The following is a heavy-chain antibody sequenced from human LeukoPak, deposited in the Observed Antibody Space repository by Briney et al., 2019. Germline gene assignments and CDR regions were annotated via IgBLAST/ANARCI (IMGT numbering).Heavy chain of an antibody. D-gene: IGHD1-26*01. Sequence: GGSLRLSCTASGFTFGDCAMSWFRQAPGKGLEWVGFIRSKAYGGTTEYAASAKGRFTISRDDSKSIAYLQMNSLKTEDTAVYYCTRGIVGATYSYYFDYWGQGTLVTVSS. V-gene: IGHV3-49*03. CDR1: GFTFGDCA. CDR3: TRGIVGATYSYYFDY. CDR2: IRSKAYGGTT. J-gene: IGHJ4*02.